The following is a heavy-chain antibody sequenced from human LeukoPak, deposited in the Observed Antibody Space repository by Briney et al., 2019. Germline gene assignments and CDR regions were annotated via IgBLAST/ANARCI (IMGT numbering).Heavy chain of an antibody. J-gene: IGHJ6*03. V-gene: IGHV4-59*12. CDR3: ARGFRSSWPRSYYYMDV. CDR1: GGSISSYY. Sequence: SETLSLTCTVSGGSISSYYWSWIRQPPGKGLEWIGYMYYSGSTDYNPSLKSRVTISVDTSKNQFSLKLSSVTAADTAVYYCARGFRSSWPRSYYYMDVWGKGTTVTVSS. CDR2: MYYSGST. D-gene: IGHD6-13*01.